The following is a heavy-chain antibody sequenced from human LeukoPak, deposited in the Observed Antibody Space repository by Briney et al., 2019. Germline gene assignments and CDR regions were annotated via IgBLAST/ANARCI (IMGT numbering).Heavy chain of an antibody. D-gene: IGHD5-18*01. V-gene: IGHV1-69*04. CDR3: ARARHRYSSELDY. Sequence: ASVKGSCKASGGTFSSYAISWVRQAPGQGLEWMGRIIPILGIANYAQKFQGRVTITADKSTSTAYMELSSLRSEDTAVYYCARARHRYSSELDYWGQGTLVTVSS. CDR2: IIPILGIA. CDR1: GGTFSSYA. J-gene: IGHJ4*02.